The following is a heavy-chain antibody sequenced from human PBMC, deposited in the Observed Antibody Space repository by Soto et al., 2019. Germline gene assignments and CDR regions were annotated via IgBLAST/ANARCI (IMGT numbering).Heavy chain of an antibody. Sequence: QITLKESGPTLVKPTQTLTLTCTFSGFSLSTTGVGVNWIRQPPGKALEWLALIYWDDDKRYSPSLKNRLTITKDNSKTRVVLTMTNTDPVDTATYYCAHSPPPPVTTSAAYFQHWCQGTLVTVSS. D-gene: IGHD2-21*02. CDR1: GFSLSTTGVG. CDR3: AHSPPPPVTTSAAYFQH. J-gene: IGHJ1*01. CDR2: IYWDDDK. V-gene: IGHV2-5*02.